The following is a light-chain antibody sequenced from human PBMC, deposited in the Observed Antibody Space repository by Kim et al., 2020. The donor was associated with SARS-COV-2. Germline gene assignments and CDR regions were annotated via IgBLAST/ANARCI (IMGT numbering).Light chain of an antibody. V-gene: IGKV1-39*01. J-gene: IGKJ2*01. Sequence: DIQMNQSPSSLSASVGDRVTITCRASQSISSYLNWYQQKPGKAPKLLIYAASSLQSGVPSRFSGSGSGTDFTLTISSLQPEDFATYYCQQSYSTPYAFGQGTKLE. CDR3: QQSYSTPYA. CDR2: AAS. CDR1: QSISSY.